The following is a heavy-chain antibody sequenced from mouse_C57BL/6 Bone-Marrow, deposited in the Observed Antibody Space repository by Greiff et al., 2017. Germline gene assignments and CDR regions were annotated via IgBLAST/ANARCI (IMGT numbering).Heavy chain of an antibody. CDR3: ARLQWGYDVGFAY. D-gene: IGHD2-2*01. J-gene: IGHJ3*01. V-gene: IGHV5-6*01. Sequence: EVKLVESGGDLVKPGGSLKLSCAASGFTFSSYGMSWVRQTPDKRLEWVATISSGGSYTYYPDSVKGRFTISRDNAKNTLYLQMSSLKSEDTAMYYCARLQWGYDVGFAYWGQGTLVTVSA. CDR1: GFTFSSYG. CDR2: ISSGGSYT.